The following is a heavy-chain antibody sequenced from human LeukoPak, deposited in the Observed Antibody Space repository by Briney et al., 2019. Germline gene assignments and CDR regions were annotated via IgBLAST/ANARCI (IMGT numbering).Heavy chain of an antibody. Sequence: GASVKVSCKASGGTFSSYAISWVRQAPGQGLEWMGGIIPIFGTANYAQKFQGRVTITADESTSTAYMELSSLRSEDTAVYYCARVEPANWSFPYYYYGMDVWGQGTTVTVPS. CDR2: IIPIFGTA. CDR1: GGTFSSYA. J-gene: IGHJ6*02. V-gene: IGHV1-69*13. D-gene: IGHD2-2*01. CDR3: ARVEPANWSFPYYYYGMDV.